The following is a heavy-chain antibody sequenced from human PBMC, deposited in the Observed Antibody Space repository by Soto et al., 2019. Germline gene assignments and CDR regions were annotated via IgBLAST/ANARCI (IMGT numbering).Heavy chain of an antibody. D-gene: IGHD6-19*01. J-gene: IGHJ5*02. CDR1: GFTFRTYS. Sequence: GGSLRLSCAASGFTFRTYSMNWVRQAPGKGLEWVSYISSSSSTIYYADSVKGRFTISRDNAKNSLYLQMNSLRAEDTAVYYCASTRSGWNNWFDPWGQGTLVTVSS. V-gene: IGHV3-48*01. CDR2: ISSSSSTI. CDR3: ASTRSGWNNWFDP.